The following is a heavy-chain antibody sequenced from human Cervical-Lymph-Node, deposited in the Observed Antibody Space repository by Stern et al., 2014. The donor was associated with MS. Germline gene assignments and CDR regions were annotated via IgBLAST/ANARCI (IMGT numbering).Heavy chain of an antibody. Sequence: VQLVESGGGVVQPGRSLRLSCAASGFTFSSYGMHWVRQAPGKGLEWVAVIWYDGSNKYYADSVKGRFTISRDNSKNKLYLQMNSLRAEDTAVYYCARDLGYSYGYFDYWGQGTLVTVSS. J-gene: IGHJ4*02. V-gene: IGHV3-33*01. D-gene: IGHD5-18*01. CDR2: IWYDGSNK. CDR3: ARDLGYSYGYFDY. CDR1: GFTFSSYG.